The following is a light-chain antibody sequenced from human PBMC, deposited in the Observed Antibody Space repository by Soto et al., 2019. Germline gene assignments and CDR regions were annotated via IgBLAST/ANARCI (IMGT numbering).Light chain of an antibody. Sequence: QSALTQPRSVSGSPGQSVTNSCTGTSSDVGGYNYVSWYQQHPGKAPKLMIYDVSKRPSGVPDRFSGSKSGNTASLTISGLQAEDEADYYCCSYAGSYTVVFGGVTKLTVL. V-gene: IGLV2-11*01. CDR3: CSYAGSYTVV. CDR1: SSDVGGYNY. J-gene: IGLJ2*01. CDR2: DVS.